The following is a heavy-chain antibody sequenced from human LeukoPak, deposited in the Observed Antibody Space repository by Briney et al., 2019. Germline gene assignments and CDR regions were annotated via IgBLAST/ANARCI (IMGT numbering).Heavy chain of an antibody. CDR1: GYTFTGYY. CDR3: ASTLPIAAAGTGWFDP. D-gene: IGHD6-13*01. Sequence: ASVKVSCKASGYTFTGYYMHWVRQAPGQGLEWMGWINTNTGNPTYAQAFTGRFVFSLDTSVSTAYLQISSLKAEDTAVYYCASTLPIAAAGTGWFDPWGQGTLVTVSS. CDR2: INTNTGNP. J-gene: IGHJ5*02. V-gene: IGHV7-4-1*02.